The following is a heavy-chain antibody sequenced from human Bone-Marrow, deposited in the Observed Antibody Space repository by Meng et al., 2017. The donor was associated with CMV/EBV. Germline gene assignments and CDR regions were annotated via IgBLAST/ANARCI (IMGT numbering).Heavy chain of an antibody. CDR2: IYYSGRT. CDR1: NGSISSYY. Sequence: GSLRLSCTVSNGSISSYYWSWIRQPPGKRLEWIGFIYYSGRTNYNPSVKSRVTMSVDTSKNQFTLKLNSVTAADTAVYYCAREGRGYSAYDPLEYCGQGTLVTVSS. CDR3: AREGRGYSAYDPLEY. V-gene: IGHV4-59*01. J-gene: IGHJ4*02. D-gene: IGHD5-12*01.